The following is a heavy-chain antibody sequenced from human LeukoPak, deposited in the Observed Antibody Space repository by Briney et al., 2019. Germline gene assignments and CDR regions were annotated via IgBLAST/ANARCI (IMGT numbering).Heavy chain of an antibody. Sequence: GGSLRLSCAASGFTFSSHAMSWVRQAPGKGLEWVSAISGSGGSTYYADSVKGRFTISRDNSKNTLYLQMNSLRAEDTAVYYCAKAEWELPYWYFDLWGRGTLVTVSS. CDR2: ISGSGGST. V-gene: IGHV3-23*01. CDR1: GFTFSSHA. D-gene: IGHD1-26*01. J-gene: IGHJ2*01. CDR3: AKAEWELPYWYFDL.